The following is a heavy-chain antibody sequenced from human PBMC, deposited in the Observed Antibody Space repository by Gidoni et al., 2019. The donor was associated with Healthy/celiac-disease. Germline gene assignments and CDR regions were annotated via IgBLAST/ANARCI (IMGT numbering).Heavy chain of an antibody. V-gene: IGHV1-2*02. J-gene: IGHJ4*02. CDR3: ARESSIAARSTDY. Sequence: QVQLVQSGAEVKKPGASVKVSCKASGYPFTGYYMHWVRQAPGQGLEWMGWINPNSGGTNYAQKCQGRVTMTRDTAISTAYMELSRLRSDDTAVYYCARESSIAARSTDYWGQGTLVTVSS. CDR2: INPNSGGT. CDR1: GYPFTGYY. D-gene: IGHD6-6*01.